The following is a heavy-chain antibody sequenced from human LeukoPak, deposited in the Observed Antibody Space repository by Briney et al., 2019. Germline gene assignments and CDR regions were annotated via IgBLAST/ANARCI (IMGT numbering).Heavy chain of an antibody. J-gene: IGHJ4*02. Sequence: PSETLSLTCAVYGGSFSDYYMSWIRQAPGKGLEWVSYISSSGSTIYYADSVKGRFTISRDNAKNSLYLQMNSLRAEDTAVYYCARDAGEDTMTVFDYWGQGTLVTVSS. D-gene: IGHD3-22*01. CDR1: GGSFSDYY. CDR2: ISSSGSTI. V-gene: IGHV3-11*04. CDR3: ARDAGEDTMTVFDY.